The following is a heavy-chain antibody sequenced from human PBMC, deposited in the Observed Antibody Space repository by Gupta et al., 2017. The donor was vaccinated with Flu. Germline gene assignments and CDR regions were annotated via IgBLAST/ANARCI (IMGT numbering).Heavy chain of an antibody. CDR3: ARGSPQRGYSYVYFDTQENYYGMDV. D-gene: IGHD5-18*01. V-gene: IGHV3-21*01. CDR1: GFTFSSYS. J-gene: IGHJ6*02. CDR2: ISSSSSYI. Sequence: EVQLVESGGGLVKPGGSLRLSCAASGFTFSSYSMNWVRQAPGKGLEWVSSISSSSSYIYYADSVKGRITISRDNAKNSLYLQMNSLRAEDTAVYYCARGSPQRGYSYVYFDTQENYYGMDVWCQGTTVTVSS.